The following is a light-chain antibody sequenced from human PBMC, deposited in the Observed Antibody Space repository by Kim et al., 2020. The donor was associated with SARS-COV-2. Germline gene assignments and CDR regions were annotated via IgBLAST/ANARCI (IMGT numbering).Light chain of an antibody. CDR2: GAS. Sequence: CACVGDRVAITRRTSQDISTWLAWYQQKPGKAPKLLIYGASNLRSGVPSRLSGSGSGTDFSLAINSLQLEDFATYYCQQANSFPHTFGQGPKLE. CDR3: QQANSFPHT. V-gene: IGKV1-12*01. CDR1: QDISTW. J-gene: IGKJ2*01.